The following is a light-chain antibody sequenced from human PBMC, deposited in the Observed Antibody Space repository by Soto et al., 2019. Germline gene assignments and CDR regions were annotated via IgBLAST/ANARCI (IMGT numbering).Light chain of an antibody. J-gene: IGKJ1*01. Sequence: DIQMTQSPSTLSASVGARVTITCRARQSISSWLAWYQQKPGKAPKLMIYDASSLESGVSSRFSGSGSGTEFTLTISSLQPDDFATYYCQQYNSYPRKFGQGTQVEIK. CDR2: DAS. V-gene: IGKV1-5*01. CDR3: QQYNSYPRK. CDR1: QSISSW.